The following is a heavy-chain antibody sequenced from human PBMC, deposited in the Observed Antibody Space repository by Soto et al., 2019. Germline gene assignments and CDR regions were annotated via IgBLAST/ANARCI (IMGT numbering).Heavy chain of an antibody. CDR3: TTDGSGTTLYYYYYGMDV. Sequence: GGSLRLSCASSGVTFSNAWMNWVRQAPGKGLEWVGRIKSKTDGGTTDYAAPVKGRFTISRDDSKNTLYLQRNSLKTEDTAVYYCTTDGSGTTLYYYYYGMDVWGQGTTVTVSS. J-gene: IGHJ6*02. CDR1: GVTFSNAW. D-gene: IGHD1-1*01. V-gene: IGHV3-15*07. CDR2: IKSKTDGGTT.